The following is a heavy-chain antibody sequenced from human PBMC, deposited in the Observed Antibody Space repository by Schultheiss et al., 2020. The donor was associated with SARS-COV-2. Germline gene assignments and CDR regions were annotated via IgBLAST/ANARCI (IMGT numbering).Heavy chain of an antibody. CDR3: ATDSSGYYSTFDY. Sequence: SVKVSCKASGGTFSSYAISWVRQAPGQGLEWMGWINPNSGGTNYAQKFQGRVTITADKSTSTAYMELSSLRSEDTAVYYCATDSSGYYSTFDYWGQGTLVTVSS. D-gene: IGHD3-22*01. V-gene: IGHV1-69*10. J-gene: IGHJ4*02. CDR1: GGTFSSYA. CDR2: INPNSGGT.